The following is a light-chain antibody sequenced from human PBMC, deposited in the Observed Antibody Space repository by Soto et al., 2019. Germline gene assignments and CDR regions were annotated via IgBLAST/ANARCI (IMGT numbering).Light chain of an antibody. CDR1: QDISSY. Sequence: IQSTQSPSSLSASVGDRVTITCRASQDISSYLAWYQQKPGKAPNLLIFAASTLQSGVPSRFSGSGSGTEFTLTISSLQPEDFATYYCQQLYTYPFTFGPGTKVDIK. CDR2: AAS. V-gene: IGKV1-9*01. CDR3: QQLYTYPFT. J-gene: IGKJ3*01.